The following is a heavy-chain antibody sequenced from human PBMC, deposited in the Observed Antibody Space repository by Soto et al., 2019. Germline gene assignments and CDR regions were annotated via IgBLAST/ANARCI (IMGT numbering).Heavy chain of an antibody. D-gene: IGHD2-15*01. CDR2: IYYSGST. CDR1: GGSISSYY. CDR3: ARQGLSCSGGSCSYYFDY. Sequence: SEILSLTCTVSGGSISSYYWSWIRQPPGKGLEWIGYIYYSGSTNYNPSLKSRVTISVDTSKNQFSLKLSSVTAPDTAVYYCARQGLSCSGGSCSYYFDYWGQGTLVTVSS. V-gene: IGHV4-59*08. J-gene: IGHJ4*02.